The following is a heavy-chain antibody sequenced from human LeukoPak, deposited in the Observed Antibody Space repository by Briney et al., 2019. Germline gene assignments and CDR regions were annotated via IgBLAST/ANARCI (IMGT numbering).Heavy chain of an antibody. Sequence: PSETLSLTCTVCGGSNSSHSWSWIRQPPGKGLEWIGHIYYSGSTNYNPSLKSRVTISVDTSKNQFSLKLSSVTTADTAVYYCARETNYYYSAYMDVWGKRTTVTVSS. V-gene: IGHV4-59*11. J-gene: IGHJ6*03. CDR2: IYYSGST. CDR1: GGSNSSHS. CDR3: ARETNYYYSAYMDV.